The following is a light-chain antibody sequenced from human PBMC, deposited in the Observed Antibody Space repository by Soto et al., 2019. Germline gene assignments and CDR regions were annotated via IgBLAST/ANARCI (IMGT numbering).Light chain of an antibody. CDR3: QQFGSSMPHT. J-gene: IGKJ2*01. CDR1: QVIGSRY. Sequence: EIVMTQSPGTLSLSPGERATISCRASQVIGSRYLAWYHQKSGQAPRLLIYGTSSRATGIPDRFSGSGSGTDFTLTISRLEPEDFGVYYRQQFGSSMPHTFGQGTKLEIK. V-gene: IGKV3-20*01. CDR2: GTS.